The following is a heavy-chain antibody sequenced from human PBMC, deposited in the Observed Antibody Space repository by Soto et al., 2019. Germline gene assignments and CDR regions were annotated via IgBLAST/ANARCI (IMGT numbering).Heavy chain of an antibody. V-gene: IGHV4-34*01. Sequence: TSETLSLTCAVYGGSFSGYYWSWIRQPPGKGLEWIGEINHSGSTNYNPSLKSRVTISVDSSKNQFSLKLSSVTAADTAVYYCARHRYGSGSLYNWFDPWGQGTLVT. CDR1: GGSFSGYY. CDR2: INHSGST. J-gene: IGHJ5*02. CDR3: ARHRYGSGSLYNWFDP. D-gene: IGHD3-10*01.